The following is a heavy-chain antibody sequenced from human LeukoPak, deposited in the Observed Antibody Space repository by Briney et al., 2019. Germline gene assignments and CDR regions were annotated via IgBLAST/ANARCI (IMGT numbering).Heavy chain of an antibody. D-gene: IGHD3-3*01. V-gene: IGHV4-4*02. Sequence: PSETLSLTCAVSGGPISSSNWWSWVRQPPGKGLEWIGEIYHSGSTNYNPSLKSRVTISVDKSKNQFSLKLSSVTAADTAVYYCARDEGSGYYIFDYWGQGTLVTVSS. CDR3: ARDEGSGYYIFDY. J-gene: IGHJ4*02. CDR2: IYHSGST. CDR1: GGPISSSNW.